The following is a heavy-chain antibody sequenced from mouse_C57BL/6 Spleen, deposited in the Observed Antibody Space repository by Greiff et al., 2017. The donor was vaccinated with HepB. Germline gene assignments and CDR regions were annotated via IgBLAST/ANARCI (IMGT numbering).Heavy chain of an antibody. V-gene: IGHV3-6*01. CDR1: GYSITSGYY. J-gene: IGHJ3*01. D-gene: IGHD3-2*02. Sequence: EVQLQQSGPGLVKPSQSLSLTCSVTGYSITSGYYWNWIRQFPGNKLEWMGYISYDGSNNYNPSLKNRISITRDTSKNQFFLKLNSVTTEDTATYYCAREGSSGYVPYWGQGTLVTVSA. CDR3: AREGSSGYVPY. CDR2: ISYDGSN.